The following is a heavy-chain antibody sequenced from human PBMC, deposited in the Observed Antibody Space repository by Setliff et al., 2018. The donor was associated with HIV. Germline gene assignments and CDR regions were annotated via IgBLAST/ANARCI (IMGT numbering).Heavy chain of an antibody. Sequence: LSLTCTVSGGSISSGSYYWSWIRQPAGKGLEWIGHIHTSGSSSYNPSLKSRVIISLDTSKNQLSLKLTSVTAEDTGVYYCARTVPHSAAQDAFDIWGQGTVVTVSS. J-gene: IGHJ3*02. CDR2: IHTSGSS. V-gene: IGHV4-61*09. D-gene: IGHD4-4*01. CDR3: ARTVPHSAAQDAFDI. CDR1: GGSISSGSYY.